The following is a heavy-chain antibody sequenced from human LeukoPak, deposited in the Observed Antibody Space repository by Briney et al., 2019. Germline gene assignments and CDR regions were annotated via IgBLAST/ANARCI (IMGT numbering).Heavy chain of an antibody. D-gene: IGHD6-19*01. Sequence: ASVKVSRKASGYTFTGYYIHWVRQAPGQGLEWMGWISPYNGDTRYVQKLQGRVTMTTDTSTSTAYMELRSLRFDDAAVYYCARAGSGSGWYFDYWGQGTLVTVSS. CDR3: ARAGSGSGWYFDY. V-gene: IGHV1-18*04. J-gene: IGHJ4*02. CDR2: ISPYNGDT. CDR1: GYTFTGYY.